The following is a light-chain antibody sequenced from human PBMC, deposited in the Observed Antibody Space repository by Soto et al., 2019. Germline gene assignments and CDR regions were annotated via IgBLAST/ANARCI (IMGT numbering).Light chain of an antibody. CDR2: GAS. V-gene: IGKV3-15*01. J-gene: IGKJ1*01. CDR3: QQYDDLRT. Sequence: VMTQSPATLSVSPGERATLSCRANQSIASNLAWFQQKPGQAPRLLIYGASTRAIGIPARFSGSGSGTEFTLTISSLQSEDFAVYYCQQYDDLRTFGQGTKVDVK. CDR1: QSIASN.